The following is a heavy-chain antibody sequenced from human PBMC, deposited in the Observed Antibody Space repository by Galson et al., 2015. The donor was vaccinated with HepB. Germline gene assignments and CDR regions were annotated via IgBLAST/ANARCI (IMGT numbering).Heavy chain of an antibody. CDR3: ARAWLAAAGTLDY. CDR2: IIPIFGTA. CDR1: GGTFSSYA. V-gene: IGHV1-69*13. Sequence: SVKVSCKASGGTFSSYAISWVRRAPGQGLEWMGGIIPIFGTANYAQKFQGRVTITADESTSTAYMELSSLRSEDTAVYYCARAWLAAAGTLDYWGQGTLVTVSS. D-gene: IGHD6-13*01. J-gene: IGHJ4*02.